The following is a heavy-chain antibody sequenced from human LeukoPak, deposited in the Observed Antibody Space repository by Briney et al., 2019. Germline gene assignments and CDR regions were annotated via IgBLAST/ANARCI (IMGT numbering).Heavy chain of an antibody. D-gene: IGHD4-17*01. CDR2: IFYSDST. V-gene: IGHV4-39*01. J-gene: IGHJ6*03. CDR3: ARHRLTVTTPYMDV. CDR1: SHSISTSNYY. Sequence: SETLSLTCTVSSHSISTSNYYWAWVRQPPRKALEWIGNIFYSDSTYYSLSLKSRVTISLDTSRNQFSLKLNSVTAADTAVYYCARHRLTVTTPYMDVWGKGTTVTISS.